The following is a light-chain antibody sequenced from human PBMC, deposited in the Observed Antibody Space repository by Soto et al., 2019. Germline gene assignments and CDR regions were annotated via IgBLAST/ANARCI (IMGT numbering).Light chain of an antibody. CDR3: QQYGSSPR. V-gene: IGKV3-20*01. Sequence: IVLTQSPGTLSLSPGERATLSCRASQSVSSSYLAWYQQKSGQAPRILIYGASSRATGIPDRFSRSGSGTGFTLTIGTLEAEDFAVYYCQQYGSSPRFGPGTKGDIK. CDR2: GAS. CDR1: QSVSSSY. J-gene: IGKJ3*01.